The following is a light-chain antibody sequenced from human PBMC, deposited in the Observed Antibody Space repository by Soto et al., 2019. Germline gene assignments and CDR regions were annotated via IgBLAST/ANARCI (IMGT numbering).Light chain of an antibody. CDR2: SAS. Sequence: EIVLTQSPGTLYLSPGERATLSCRASQSVSISSLAWDQQKPGQAPRLLIYSASSRATGIPDRFSGSGSGTDFTLNISRLEPEDFAVYYCQQYGSSSYTFGQGTNLEIK. CDR1: QSVSISS. J-gene: IGKJ2*01. CDR3: QQYGSSSYT. V-gene: IGKV3-20*01.